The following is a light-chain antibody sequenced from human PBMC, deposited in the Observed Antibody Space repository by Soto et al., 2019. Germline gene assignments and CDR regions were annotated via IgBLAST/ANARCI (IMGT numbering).Light chain of an antibody. CDR2: DAS. Sequence: IVLTQSLATLSLSPGERATLSCRASQSVSSYLAWYQQKPGQAPRLLIYDASNRATGIPARFSGSGSGTDFTLTISSLEPEDFAVYYCQQRSNWPSFGQGTKVDIK. J-gene: IGKJ1*01. CDR1: QSVSSY. V-gene: IGKV3-11*01. CDR3: QQRSNWPS.